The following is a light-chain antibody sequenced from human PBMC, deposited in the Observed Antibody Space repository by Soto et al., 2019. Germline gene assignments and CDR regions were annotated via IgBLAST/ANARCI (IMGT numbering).Light chain of an antibody. V-gene: IGLV2-14*01. Sequence: QSVLTQPASVSGSPGQSITISCTGTSSDIGGYKYVSWYQQYPGKAPKLIIYEVVNRPSGVSDRFSGSKSGNTASLTIHGLQADDEADYYCSSYTSRSTLVVFGGGTKVTVL. CDR2: EVV. J-gene: IGLJ2*01. CDR3: SSYTSRSTLVV. CDR1: SSDIGGYKY.